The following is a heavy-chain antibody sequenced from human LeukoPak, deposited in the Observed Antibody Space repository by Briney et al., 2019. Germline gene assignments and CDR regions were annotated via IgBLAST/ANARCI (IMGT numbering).Heavy chain of an antibody. CDR2: INYSGNT. CDR1: GVSISNTTYY. J-gene: IGHJ3*02. Sequence: AETLSLTCTVSGVSISNTTYYWVWVGPPPGKGLVWIGSINYSGNTYYNVALKSRFTISVDASKSHFSLKMTSITAADTAMYYCATDSTYAFDIWGQGTMVTVSS. CDR3: ATDSTYAFDI. V-gene: IGHV4-39*07. D-gene: IGHD2/OR15-2a*01.